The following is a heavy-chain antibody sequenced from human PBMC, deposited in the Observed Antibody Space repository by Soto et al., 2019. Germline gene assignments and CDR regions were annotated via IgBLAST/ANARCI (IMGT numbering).Heavy chain of an antibody. D-gene: IGHD3-10*01. CDR1: GYTFTGYY. V-gene: IGHV1-2*02. J-gene: IGHJ2*01. Sequence: ASVKVSCKASGYTFTGYYMHWVRQAPGQGLEWMGWINPNSGGTNYAQKFQGRVTMTRDTSISTAYMELSRLRSDDTAVYYCARDRSGGNWYFDLWGRGTLVTVSS. CDR2: INPNSGGT. CDR3: ARDRSGGNWYFDL.